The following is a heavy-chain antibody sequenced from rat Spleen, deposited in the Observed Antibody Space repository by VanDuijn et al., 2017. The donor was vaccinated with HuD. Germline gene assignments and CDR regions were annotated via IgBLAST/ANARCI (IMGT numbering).Heavy chain of an antibody. D-gene: IGHD3-1*01. CDR1: GFSLISYA. J-gene: IGHJ2*01. CDR2: IWSGGST. Sequence: QVQLKESGPGLVQPSQTLSLTCTVSGFSLISYAVNWVRQPPGKGLEWMGAIWSGGSTDYNSVLKSRLSISRDTSKNQVFLKMNSLQTDDTGTYYCTIHPRYWGQGVMVTVSS. V-gene: IGHV2-15*01. CDR3: TIHPRY.